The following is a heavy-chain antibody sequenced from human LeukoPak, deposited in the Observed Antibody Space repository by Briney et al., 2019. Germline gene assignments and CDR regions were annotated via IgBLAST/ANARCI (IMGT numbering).Heavy chain of an antibody. CDR1: GFTFSSYG. V-gene: IGHV3-33*01. J-gene: IGHJ4*02. D-gene: IGHD5-12*01. CDR2: IWYDGSNK. Sequence: RSGGSLRLSCAASGFTFSSYGMHWVRQAPGKGPEWVAVIWYDGSNKYYADSVKGRFTISRDNSKNTLYLQMNSLRAEDTAVYYCARDLYSGYDSDDYWGQGTLVTVSS. CDR3: ARDLYSGYDSDDY.